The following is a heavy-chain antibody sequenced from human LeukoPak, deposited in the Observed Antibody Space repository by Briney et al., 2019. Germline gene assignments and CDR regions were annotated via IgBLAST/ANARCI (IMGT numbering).Heavy chain of an antibody. CDR3: ARVWNYYDSSGYSFDY. D-gene: IGHD3-22*01. V-gene: IGHV1-69*13. Sequence: SVKVSCKASGYTFSSYAMHWVRQAPGQGLEWMGGIIPIFGTANYAQKFQGRVTITADESTSTAYMELSSLRSEDTAVYYCARVWNYYDSSGYSFDYWGQGTLVTVSS. CDR2: IIPIFGTA. CDR1: GYTFSSYA. J-gene: IGHJ4*02.